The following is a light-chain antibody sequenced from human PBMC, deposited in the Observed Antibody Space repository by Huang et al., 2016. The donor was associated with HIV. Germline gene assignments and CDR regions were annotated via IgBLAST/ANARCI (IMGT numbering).Light chain of an antibody. CDR2: WAS. CDR1: RSILYNSNNKNY. CDR3: QQYYTTPGT. V-gene: IGKV4-1*01. Sequence: DIVLTQSPDSLAVSLGERATINCSSSRSILYNSNNKNYLAWHQQKPGQSPKRLIYWASTRESGVPDRFSGSGSGTDFTLTISSLQAEDVAVYFCQQYYTTPGTFGPGTTVHIK. J-gene: IGKJ3*01.